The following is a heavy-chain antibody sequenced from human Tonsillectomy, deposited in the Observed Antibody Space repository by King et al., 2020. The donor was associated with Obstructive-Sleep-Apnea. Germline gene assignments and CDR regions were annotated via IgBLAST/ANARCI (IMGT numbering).Heavy chain of an antibody. D-gene: IGHD1-1*01. V-gene: IGHV3-11*01. CDR3: AREVPLSLNAFDI. CDR2: ISSSGSTI. CDR1: GFTFSDYY. J-gene: IGHJ3*02. Sequence: LQLVQSGGGLVKPGGSLRLSCAASGFTFSDYYMSWIRQAPGKGLEWVSYISSSGSTIYYADSVKGRFTISRDNAKNSLYLQMNSLRAEDTAVYYCAREVPLSLNAFDIWGQGTMVTVSS.